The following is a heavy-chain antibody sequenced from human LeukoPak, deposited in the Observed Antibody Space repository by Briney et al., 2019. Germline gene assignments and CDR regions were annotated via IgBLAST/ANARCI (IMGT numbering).Heavy chain of an antibody. CDR3: AKAVRGSPRDMVTYFDY. D-gene: IGHD2-15*01. J-gene: IGHJ4*02. CDR1: GFTFSSYA. Sequence: GGSLRLSCAASGFTFSSYAMSWVRQAPGKGLEWVSAISGSGGSTYYADSVKGRFTISRDNSKNTLYLQMNSLRAEDTAVYYCAKAVRGSPRDMVTYFDYWGQGTLVTVSS. V-gene: IGHV3-23*01. CDR2: ISGSGGST.